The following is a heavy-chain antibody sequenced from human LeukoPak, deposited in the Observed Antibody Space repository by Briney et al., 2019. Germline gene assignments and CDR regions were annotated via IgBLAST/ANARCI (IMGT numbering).Heavy chain of an antibody. CDR2: IIPIFGTA. CDR3: ARDYDFWSGYDAYWFDP. CDR1: GGTLSRYA. V-gene: IGHV1-69*06. Sequence: AVKVSCKASGGTLSRYAISGVRQAPGQGLEWMERIIPIFGTANYAQKFQGRVPITADKSTSTAYMELSSLRSEDTAVYYCARDYDFWSGYDAYWFDPWGQGTLVTVSS. D-gene: IGHD3-3*01. J-gene: IGHJ5*02.